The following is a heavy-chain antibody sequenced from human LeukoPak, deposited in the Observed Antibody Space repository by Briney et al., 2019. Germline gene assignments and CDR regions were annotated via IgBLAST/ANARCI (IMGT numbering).Heavy chain of an antibody. CDR2: IYYSGST. J-gene: IGHJ4*02. V-gene: IGHV4-59*01. CDR1: GGSISTYY. Sequence: SETLSLTCTVSGGSISTYYWSWIRQSPMKGLEWIGYIYYSGSTNYNPSLKSRVTISVDTSKNQFSLKLSSVTAADTAVYFCARGNYDSSGYYPRFDYWGQGTLVTVSS. D-gene: IGHD3-22*01. CDR3: ARGNYDSSGYYPRFDY.